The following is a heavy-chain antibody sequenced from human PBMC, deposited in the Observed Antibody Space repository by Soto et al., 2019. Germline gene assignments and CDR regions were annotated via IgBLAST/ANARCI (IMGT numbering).Heavy chain of an antibody. V-gene: IGHV4-31*01. CDR2: VHYSGST. CDR1: GGSISSGGYY. J-gene: IGHJ4*02. D-gene: IGHD3-16*01. CDR3: ARLVWAVPAGLGYHLDS. Sequence: QVHLQESGPGLVKPSQTLSLTCTVSGGSISSGGYYWSWIRQHPGKGLEWIGYVHYSGSTYYNPSRGSQLSMSIATSKTQFSLPVSSVTAADTAVDYCARLVWAVPAGLGYHLDSWGQGTLVTVSS.